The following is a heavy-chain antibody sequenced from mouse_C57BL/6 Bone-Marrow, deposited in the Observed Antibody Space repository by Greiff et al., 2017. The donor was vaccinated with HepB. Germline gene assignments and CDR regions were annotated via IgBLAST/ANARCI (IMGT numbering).Heavy chain of an antibody. CDR3: ARWGARDY. Sequence: VQLQESGAELVRPGTSVKMSCKASGYTFTNYWIGWAKQRPGHGLEWIGDIYPGGGYTNYNEKFKGKATLTADKSSSTAYMQFSSLTSEDSAIYYCARWGARDYWGQGTAVTVTS. CDR1: GYTFTNYW. J-gene: IGHJ4*01. CDR2: IYPGGGYT. V-gene: IGHV1-63*01.